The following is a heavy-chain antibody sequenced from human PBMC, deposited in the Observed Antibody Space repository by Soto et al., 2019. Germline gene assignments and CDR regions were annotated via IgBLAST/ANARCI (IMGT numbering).Heavy chain of an antibody. Sequence: QVQLVQSGPEVKKTGASVKVSCKASGYIFTYYGLSWVRQAPGQGLEWMGWISTYNGDTRIAQQFQGRVTMTTDSSTNTAYMESKSPRSDDTALYFCARDTRNGVVIMDSWGQGTLVAVSS. CDR3: ARDTRNGVVIMDS. CDR2: ISTYNGDT. CDR1: GYIFTYYG. D-gene: IGHD3-3*01. V-gene: IGHV1-18*01. J-gene: IGHJ5*02.